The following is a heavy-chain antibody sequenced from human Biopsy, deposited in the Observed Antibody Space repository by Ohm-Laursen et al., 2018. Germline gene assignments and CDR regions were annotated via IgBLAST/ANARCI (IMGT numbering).Heavy chain of an antibody. CDR3: ATKLTGYFHH. Sequence: SSVKVSCKAPGGTFSNYGVNWVRQAPGQGLDWLGGNIPILGTGNCAQKFQDRVTVAADTSTSTATMELRSLRSDDTAVYYCATKLTGYFHHWGQGTLVIVSS. V-gene: IGHV1-69*06. CDR2: NIPILGTG. D-gene: IGHD3-9*01. CDR1: GGTFSNYG. J-gene: IGHJ1*01.